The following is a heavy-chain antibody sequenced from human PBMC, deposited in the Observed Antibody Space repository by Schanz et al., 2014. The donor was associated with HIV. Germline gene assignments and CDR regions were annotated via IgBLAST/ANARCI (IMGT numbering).Heavy chain of an antibody. CDR3: AIRTPMISFGAFDI. V-gene: IGHV3-23*01. D-gene: IGHD3-16*01. CDR1: GFSFSSYA. Sequence: EVQLLEAGGGLVQPGGSLRLSCAAAGFSFSSYAMSWVRQAPRKGLEWVSGISVSGRSTYYADSVKGRFTISRDNAKNMLYVQMNSLRAEDTAVYYCAIRTPMISFGAFDIWGRGTWVTVSP. J-gene: IGHJ3*02. CDR2: ISVSGRST.